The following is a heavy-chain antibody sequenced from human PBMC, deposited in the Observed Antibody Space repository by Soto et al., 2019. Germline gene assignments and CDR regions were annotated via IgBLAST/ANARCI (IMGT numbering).Heavy chain of an antibody. V-gene: IGHV3-15*01. CDR1: GFTFSNAW. D-gene: IGHD2-15*01. CDR3: TTWSLGYCSGGSCYHAFDI. Sequence: GGSLRLSCAASGFTFSNAWMSWFRQAPGKGLEWVGRIKSKTDGGTTDYAAPVKGRFTISRDDSKNALYLQMNSLKTEDTAVYYCTTWSLGYCSGGSCYHAFDIWGQGTMVTVSS. CDR2: IKSKTDGGTT. J-gene: IGHJ3*02.